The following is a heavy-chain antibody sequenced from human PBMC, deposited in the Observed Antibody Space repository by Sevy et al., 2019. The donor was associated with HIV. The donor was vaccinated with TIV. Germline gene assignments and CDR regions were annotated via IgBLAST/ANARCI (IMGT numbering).Heavy chain of an antibody. V-gene: IGHV1-8*01. CDR2: MNPNSGNT. Sequence: ASVTVSCKASGYTFTSYDINWVRQATGQGLEWMGWMNPNSGNTGYAQKFQGRVTMTRNTSISTAYMELSSLRSEDTAVYYCARFLSTSYYYYYAMDVWGQGTTVTVSS. D-gene: IGHD2-2*01. CDR1: GYTFTSYD. CDR3: ARFLSTSYYYYYAMDV. J-gene: IGHJ6*02.